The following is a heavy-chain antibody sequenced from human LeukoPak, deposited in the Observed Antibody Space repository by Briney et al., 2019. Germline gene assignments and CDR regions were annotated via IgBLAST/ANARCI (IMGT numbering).Heavy chain of an antibody. D-gene: IGHD2-2*01. Sequence: ASVKVSCKASGYTFTSYGISWVRQAPGQGLEWMGWISAYNGNTNYAQELQGRVTMTTDTSTSTAYMELRSLRSDDTAVYYCARTHHIVVVPAALDAFDIWGQGTMVTVSS. CDR3: ARTHHIVVVPAALDAFDI. J-gene: IGHJ3*02. V-gene: IGHV1-18*01. CDR2: ISAYNGNT. CDR1: GYTFTSYG.